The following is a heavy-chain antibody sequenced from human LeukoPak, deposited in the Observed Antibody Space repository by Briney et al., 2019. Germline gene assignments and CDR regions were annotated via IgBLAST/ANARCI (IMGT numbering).Heavy chain of an antibody. J-gene: IGHJ4*02. D-gene: IGHD2-21*01. CDR3: ARYFCGTSYCPGVDS. V-gene: IGHV4-31*01. Sequence: PSETLSLTCTVSAVSITSVNYFWTWIRPHPGEGLEWIGYISYKGSTYYNPSLKSQITISRDTSKNQFSLRLSSVTAADTAVYYCARYFCGTSYCPGVDSWGQGTLVTVSS. CDR1: AVSITSVNYF. CDR2: ISYKGST.